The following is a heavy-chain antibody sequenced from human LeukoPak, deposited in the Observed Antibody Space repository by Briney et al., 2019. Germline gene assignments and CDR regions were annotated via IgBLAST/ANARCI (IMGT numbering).Heavy chain of an antibody. CDR2: ISGSGGST. CDR1: GFTFSSYA. J-gene: IGHJ4*02. V-gene: IGHV3-23*01. Sequence: GGSLRLSCAASGFTFSSYAMSWVRQAPGKGLEWVSAISGSGGSTYYADSVKGRFTISRDNSKNTLYLQMNNQRAEDTAVYYCAKSLPIVVVVAAHAFDYWGQGTLVTVSS. CDR3: AKSLPIVVVVAAHAFDY. D-gene: IGHD2-15*01.